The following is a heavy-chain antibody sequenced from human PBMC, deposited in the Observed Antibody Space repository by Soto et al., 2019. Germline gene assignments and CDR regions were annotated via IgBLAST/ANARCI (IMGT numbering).Heavy chain of an antibody. J-gene: IGHJ4*02. D-gene: IGHD2-15*01. V-gene: IGHV1-3*01. CDR2: INAGNGNT. CDR1: GYTFFTYA. Sequence: QVQLVQSGAEVKKPGASVKVSCKASGYTFFTYAMHWVRQAPGQRLEWMGWINAGNGNTKYSQKFQGRVTITRDTAASTAYMQRSSLRSEATAVYYCARGPGGPAGPGDYWGQGTLVTVSS. CDR3: ARGPGGPAGPGDY.